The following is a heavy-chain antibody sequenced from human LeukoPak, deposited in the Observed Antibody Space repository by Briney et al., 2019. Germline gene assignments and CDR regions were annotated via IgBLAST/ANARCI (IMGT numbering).Heavy chain of an antibody. CDR2: ISWNSGSI. V-gene: IGHV3-9*01. D-gene: IGHD3-10*01. CDR1: GFTFDDYA. CDR3: AKGGVRGVITG. J-gene: IGHJ4*02. Sequence: GRSLRLSCAASGFTFDDYAMHWVRQAPGKGLEWVSGISWNSGSIGYADSVKGRFTISRDNAKNSPYLQMNSLRAEDTALYYCAKGGVRGVITGWGQGTLVTVSS.